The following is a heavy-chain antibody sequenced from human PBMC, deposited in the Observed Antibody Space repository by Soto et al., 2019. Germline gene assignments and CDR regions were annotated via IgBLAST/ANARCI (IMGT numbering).Heavy chain of an antibody. CDR1: GFTFSSYS. V-gene: IGHV3-48*01. D-gene: IGHD3-3*01. CDR2: ISSSSSTI. Sequence: PGGSLRLSCAASGFTFSSYSMNWVRQAPGKGLEWVSYISSSSSTIYYADSVKGRFTISRDNAKNSLYLQMNSLRAEDTAVYYCARDPLTILGSMDYWGQGTLVTVSS. J-gene: IGHJ4*02. CDR3: ARDPLTILGSMDY.